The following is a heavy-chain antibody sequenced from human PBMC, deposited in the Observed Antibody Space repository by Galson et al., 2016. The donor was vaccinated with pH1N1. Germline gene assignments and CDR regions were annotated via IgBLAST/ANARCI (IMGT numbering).Heavy chain of an antibody. V-gene: IGHV2-5*01. Sequence: PALVKPTQTLRLTCTLSGFSLSTSAVGVGWIRQPPGKALEWLALIFWNDDRYYRPSLKNRLTITKGTSENLVVLTMNNMDPVDTATYYCAHREYGDFVGSFDHWGQGALVTVSS. D-gene: IGHD4-17*01. CDR3: AHREYGDFVGSFDH. CDR2: IFWNDDR. CDR1: GFSLSTSAVG. J-gene: IGHJ4*02.